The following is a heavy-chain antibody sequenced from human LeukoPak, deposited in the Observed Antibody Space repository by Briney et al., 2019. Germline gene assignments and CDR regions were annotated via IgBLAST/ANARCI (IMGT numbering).Heavy chain of an antibody. D-gene: IGHD6-19*01. Sequence: GGSLRLSCAASGFTFGSYAMSWVRQAPGKGLEWVSTIIGSGDRTYYADSVKGRFTISRDNSKNTLYLQMSSLRADDTAVYYCAKDPSSGYYGEYWGQGTLVTVSS. J-gene: IGHJ4*02. V-gene: IGHV3-23*01. CDR2: IIGSGDRT. CDR1: GFTFGSYA. CDR3: AKDPSSGYYGEY.